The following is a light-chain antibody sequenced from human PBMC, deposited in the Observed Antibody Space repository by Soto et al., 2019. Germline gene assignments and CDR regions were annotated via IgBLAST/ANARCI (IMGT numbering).Light chain of an antibody. CDR3: QQYKNWPQT. J-gene: IGKJ2*01. Sequence: EIMMTQSPATLSVSPGERATLSCRASQSVGSTLAWYQQRPGQAPRLLIYSASARVTGIPARFSGSGSGTEFTLTISSLQSEDFAVYYCQQYKNWPQTFGQGTKLEIK. CDR2: SAS. CDR1: QSVGST. V-gene: IGKV3-15*01.